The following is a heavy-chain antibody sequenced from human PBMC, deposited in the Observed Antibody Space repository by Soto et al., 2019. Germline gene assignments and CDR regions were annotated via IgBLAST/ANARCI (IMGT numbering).Heavy chain of an antibody. D-gene: IGHD5-12*01. Sequence: GGSVRLSCAASGFTFSSYGMHWVRQAPGKGLEWVAVIWYDGSNKYYADSVKGRFTISRDNSKNTLYLQMNSLRAEDTAVYYCARDWGRDGYNFFAPMDVWGQGTTVTVSS. CDR2: IWYDGSNK. V-gene: IGHV3-33*01. J-gene: IGHJ6*02. CDR1: GFTFSSYG. CDR3: ARDWGRDGYNFFAPMDV.